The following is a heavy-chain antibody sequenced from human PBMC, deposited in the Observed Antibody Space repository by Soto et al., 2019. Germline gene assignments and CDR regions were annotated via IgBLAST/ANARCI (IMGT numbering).Heavy chain of an antibody. D-gene: IGHD2-15*01. CDR1: GYTFTNYG. CDR3: ARDPGAASFDF. Sequence: QVHLVQSGAEVKKPGASVKVSCKASGYTFTNYGISWVRQAPGEGLEWVGWINTSNDNKLYAQKLQGRLTLTTDTSTSTAYMDPTTLRSDDTAVYFCARDPGAASFDFWAQGTLVTVSS. V-gene: IGHV1-18*01. J-gene: IGHJ4*02. CDR2: INTSNDNK.